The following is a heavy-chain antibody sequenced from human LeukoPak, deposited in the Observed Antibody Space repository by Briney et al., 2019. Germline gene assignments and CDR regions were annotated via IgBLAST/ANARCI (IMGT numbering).Heavy chain of an antibody. V-gene: IGHV4-30-2*01. J-gene: IGHJ4*02. CDR3: CLAPFYFDN. D-gene: IGHD3-3*02. CDR2: IYHSGST. CDR1: GGSISSGGYY. Sequence: SETLSLTCTVSGGSISSGGYYWSWIRQPPGKGLEWIGYIYHSGSTYYNPSLKSRVTISVDRSKNQFSLKLSSVTAADTAVYYCCLAPFYFDNWGQGSLVTVSS.